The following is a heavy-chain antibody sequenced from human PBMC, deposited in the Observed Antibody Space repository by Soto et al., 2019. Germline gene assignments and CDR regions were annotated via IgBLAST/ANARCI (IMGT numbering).Heavy chain of an antibody. CDR3: ARDVAEAYGPYNWLDP. CDR2: INPNSGGT. D-gene: IGHD6-13*01. Sequence: ASVKVSCKASGYTFTGYYMHWVRQAPGQGLEWMGWINPNSGGTNYAQKFQGRVTMTRDTSISTAYMELSRLRSDDTAVYYCARDVAEAYGPYNWLDPWGQGTLVTVSS. J-gene: IGHJ5*02. CDR1: GYTFTGYY. V-gene: IGHV1-2*02.